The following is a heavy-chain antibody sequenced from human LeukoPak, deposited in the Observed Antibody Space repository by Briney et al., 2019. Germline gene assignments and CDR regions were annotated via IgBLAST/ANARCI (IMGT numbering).Heavy chain of an antibody. V-gene: IGHV4-59*08. CDR2: IYYSGST. D-gene: IGHD5-18*01. Sequence: SETLSLTCTVSGGFISSYYWSWIRQPPGKGLEWIGYIYYSGSTNYNPSLKSRVTISVDTSKNQFSLKLSSVTAADTAVYYCARMEASDTAMVTGWGQGTLVTVSS. CDR1: GGFISSYY. CDR3: ARMEASDTAMVTG. J-gene: IGHJ4*02.